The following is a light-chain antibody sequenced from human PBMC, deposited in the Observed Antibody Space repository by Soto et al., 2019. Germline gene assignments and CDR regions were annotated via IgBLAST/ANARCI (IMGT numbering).Light chain of an antibody. CDR2: EGT. V-gene: IGLV2-14*01. J-gene: IGLJ1*01. Sequence: QSVLTQPASVSGSPGQSVTISCTGTSSDIGRYKFVSWFQQHPGKAPKLLIFEGTNRPSGVSNRFSGSKSGNTASLTISGLQAEDEADYYCSSYTSSSTPVFGTGTKVTVL. CDR1: SSDIGRYKF. CDR3: SSYTSSSTPV.